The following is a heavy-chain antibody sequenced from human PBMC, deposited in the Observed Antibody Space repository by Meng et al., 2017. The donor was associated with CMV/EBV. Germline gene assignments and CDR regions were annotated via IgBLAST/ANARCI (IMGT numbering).Heavy chain of an antibody. CDR2: INHSGST. V-gene: IGHV4-34*01. CDR3: ARGGIAAAGPFNY. Sequence: HVQRQQWGAGLLKPSETLPPNCAVYGGSFSVYYWSWIRQPPGKGLEWIGEINHSGSTNYNPSLKSRVTISVDTSKNQFSLKLSSVTAADTAVYYCARGGIAAAGPFNYWGQGTLVTVSS. CDR1: GGSFSVYY. D-gene: IGHD6-13*01. J-gene: IGHJ4*02.